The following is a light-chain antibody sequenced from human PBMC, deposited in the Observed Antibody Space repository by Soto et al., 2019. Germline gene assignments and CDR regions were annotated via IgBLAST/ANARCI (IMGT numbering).Light chain of an antibody. CDR1: QRVSTNNKNY. CDR2: WAS. CDR3: QQYYSPPVT. V-gene: IGKV4-1*01. Sequence: DIVMTQSPDSLAVSLGERATINCKSSQRVSTNNKNYLTWYQLKPGQPPRLLIFWASTRESGVPDQFTGSGSGTDFSLTISSLQAEDVAVYYCQQYYSPPVTFRGGTKVEIK. J-gene: IGKJ4*02.